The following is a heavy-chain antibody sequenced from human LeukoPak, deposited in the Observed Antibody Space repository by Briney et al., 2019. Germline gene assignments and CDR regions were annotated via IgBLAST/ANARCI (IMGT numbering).Heavy chain of an antibody. CDR1: GRSISYGGYS. CDR3: ARVDGYNYFES. CDR2: MYSSGST. V-gene: IGHV4-61*02. Sequence: PSETLSLTCSVSGRSISYGGYSWSWIRQPAGKGLEWIGRMYSSGSTNYNPSLNGRVSMSADTSKNQLSLRLRSLTAADTAAYYCARVDGYNYFESWGQGTLVSVSS. J-gene: IGHJ4*02. D-gene: IGHD5-24*01.